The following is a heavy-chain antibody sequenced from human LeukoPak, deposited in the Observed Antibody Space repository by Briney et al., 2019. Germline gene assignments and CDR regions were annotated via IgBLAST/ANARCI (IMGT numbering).Heavy chain of an antibody. CDR3: ARGPRFLEWLLSV. CDR1: GGSFSGYY. Sequence: PSETLSLTCAVYGGSFSGYYWSWIRQPPGKGLEWIGEINHSGSTNYNPSLKSRVTISVDTSKNQFSLKLSSVTAADTAVYYCARGPRFLEWLLSVWGQGTTVTVSS. J-gene: IGHJ6*02. D-gene: IGHD3-3*01. CDR2: INHSGST. V-gene: IGHV4-34*01.